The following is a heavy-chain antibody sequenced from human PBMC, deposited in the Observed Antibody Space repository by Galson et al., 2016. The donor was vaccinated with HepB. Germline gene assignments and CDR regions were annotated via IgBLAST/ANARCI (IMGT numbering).Heavy chain of an antibody. D-gene: IGHD4-11*01. CDR3: TRVGNDYSNYGAFDY. CDR2: IRIKAYGEKT. CDR1: GFTFGDYA. Sequence: SLRLSCAASGFTFGDYAMSWVRQAPGKGLEWVGFIRIKAYGEKTEYAASVKGRFTISRDDSKSIAYLQMSSLRTEDTALYYCTRVGNDYSNYGAFDYWGQGTLVTVSS. J-gene: IGHJ4*02. V-gene: IGHV3-49*04.